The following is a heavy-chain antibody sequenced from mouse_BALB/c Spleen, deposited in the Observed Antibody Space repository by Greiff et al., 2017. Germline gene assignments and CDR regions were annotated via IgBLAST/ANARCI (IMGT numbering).Heavy chain of an antibody. V-gene: IGHV1S81*02. CDR1: GYTFTSYW. J-gene: IGHJ3*01. CDR2: INPSNGRT. Sequence: VQLQQSGAELVKPGASVKLSCKASGYTFTSYWMHWVKQRPGQGLEWIGEINPSNGRTNYNEKFKSKATLTVDKSSSTAYMQLSSLTSEDSAVYYCARALTGPAWFAYWGQGTLVTVSA. D-gene: IGHD4-1*01. CDR3: ARALTGPAWFAY.